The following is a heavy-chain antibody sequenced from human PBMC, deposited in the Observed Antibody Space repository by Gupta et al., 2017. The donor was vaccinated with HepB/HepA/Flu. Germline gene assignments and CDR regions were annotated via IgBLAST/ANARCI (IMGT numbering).Heavy chain of an antibody. J-gene: IGHJ1*01. CDR3: AKDRTAAGTGFQH. D-gene: IGHD6-13*01. V-gene: IGHV3-9*01. Sequence: GYADSVKGRFTISRDNAKNSLYLQMNSLRAEDTALYYCAKDRTAAGTGFQHWGQGTLVTVSS.